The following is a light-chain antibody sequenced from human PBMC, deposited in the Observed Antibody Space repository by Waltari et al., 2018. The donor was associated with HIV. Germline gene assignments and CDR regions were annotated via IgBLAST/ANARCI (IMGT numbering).Light chain of an antibody. J-gene: IGLJ1*01. V-gene: IGLV3-19*01. CDR3: DSRDTNDKHHV. Sequence: SSDLTQDPAVSVALGQTVRITCQGDSLRRYSANWYQQKPGQAPVVVMYGKDNRPSGIPDRFSGSSSGNTGSLTITGAQAEYEAVYYCDSRDTNDKHHVFGTGTKVTV. CDR1: SLRRYS. CDR2: GKD.